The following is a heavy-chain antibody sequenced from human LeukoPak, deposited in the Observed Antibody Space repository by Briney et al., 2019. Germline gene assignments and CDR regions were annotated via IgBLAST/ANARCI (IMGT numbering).Heavy chain of an antibody. D-gene: IGHD5-18*01. Sequence: PSETLSLTCTVSGGSISSSSYYWGWIRQPPGKGLEWIGSIYYSGSTYYNPSLKSRVTISVDTSKNQFSLKLSSVTAADTAVYYCASIQLWLIDCWGQGTLVTVSS. CDR3: ASIQLWLIDC. CDR1: GGSISSSSYY. V-gene: IGHV4-39*01. J-gene: IGHJ4*02. CDR2: IYYSGST.